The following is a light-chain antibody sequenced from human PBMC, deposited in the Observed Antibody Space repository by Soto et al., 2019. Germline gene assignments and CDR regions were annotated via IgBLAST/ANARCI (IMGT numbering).Light chain of an antibody. V-gene: IGKV1-39*01. J-gene: IGKJ1*01. CDR2: AAS. Sequence: DIQMTQSPSSLSASVGDRVTITCRASQNIGNFLSWFQQRPGEAPRPLIYAASSLQSGVPSRFIGRGSGTDFTLTISGLQPEDFATYYGHQSYTAPWTFGPGTRVDIK. CDR1: QNIGNF. CDR3: HQSYTAPWT.